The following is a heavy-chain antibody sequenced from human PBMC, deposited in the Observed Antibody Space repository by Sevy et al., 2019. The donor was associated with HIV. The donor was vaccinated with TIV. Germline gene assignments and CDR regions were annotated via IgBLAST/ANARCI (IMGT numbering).Heavy chain of an antibody. D-gene: IGHD1-26*01. V-gene: IGHV3-23*01. Sequence: GGSLRLSCAASGFTISRYAMSWVRQAPGKGLEWVSAISGSGGSTYYADSVKGRFTISRDNSKNTLYLQMNSLRAEDTAVYYCAKSYSGSYFNNWFDPWGQGTLVTVSS. CDR2: ISGSGGST. CDR3: AKSYSGSYFNNWFDP. J-gene: IGHJ5*02. CDR1: GFTISRYA.